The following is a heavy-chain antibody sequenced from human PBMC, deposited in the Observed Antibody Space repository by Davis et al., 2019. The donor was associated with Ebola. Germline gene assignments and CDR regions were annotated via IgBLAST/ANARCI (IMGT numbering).Heavy chain of an antibody. J-gene: IGHJ4*02. V-gene: IGHV3-13*01. Sequence: GESLKISCAASGFSFRTYDMHWGRQVTGKTLEWVSAIGTAGDTYYPASVKGRFTISRENARNSLYLQMNSLRTEDTAVYYCVRPAFGSHYFDYWGQGILVTISS. CDR2: IGTAGDT. CDR3: VRPAFGSHYFDY. D-gene: IGHD2-2*01. CDR1: GFSFRTYD.